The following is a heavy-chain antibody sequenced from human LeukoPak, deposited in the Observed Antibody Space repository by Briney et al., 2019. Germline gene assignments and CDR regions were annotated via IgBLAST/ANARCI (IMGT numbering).Heavy chain of an antibody. CDR2: INTNTGNP. V-gene: IGHV7-4-1*02. CDR1: GYTFTSYY. CDR3: ARAGGGDYFPDYYMDV. J-gene: IGHJ6*03. D-gene: IGHD2-21*02. Sequence: VASVKVSCKASGYTFTSYYMHWVRQAPGQGLEWMGWINTNTGNPTYAQGFTGRFVFSLDTSVSTAYLQISSLKAEDTAVYYCARAGGGDYFPDYYMDVWGKGTTVTVSS.